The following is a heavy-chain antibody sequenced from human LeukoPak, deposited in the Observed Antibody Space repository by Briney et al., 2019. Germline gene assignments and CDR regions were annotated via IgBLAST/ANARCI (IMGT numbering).Heavy chain of an antibody. Sequence: SETLSLTCTVSGGSISGHYWSWIRQPAGKGLEWIGRIYMTGSTNYNPSLKSRVTMSVDMSKNQFFLKLSSVTAADTAVYFCARVAWFSSGSYYWFDPWGQGTLVTVSS. V-gene: IGHV4-4*07. CDR3: ARVAWFSSGSYYWFDP. J-gene: IGHJ5*02. CDR2: IYMTGST. D-gene: IGHD3-10*01. CDR1: GGSISGHY.